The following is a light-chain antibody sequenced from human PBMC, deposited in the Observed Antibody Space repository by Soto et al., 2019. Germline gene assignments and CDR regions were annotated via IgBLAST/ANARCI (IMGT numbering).Light chain of an antibody. J-gene: IGLJ1*01. CDR3: AAWDDRLNGYV. V-gene: IGLV1-44*01. CDR2: SND. Sequence: QSVLTQPPSASGTPGQRVTISCSGSNSNIGSNTVNWYQQVPGTAPKLLIYSNDQRPSGVPDRFSGSKSGTSVFLAISGLQSEDEADYYCAAWDDRLNGYVFGTGTKVTVL. CDR1: NSNIGSNT.